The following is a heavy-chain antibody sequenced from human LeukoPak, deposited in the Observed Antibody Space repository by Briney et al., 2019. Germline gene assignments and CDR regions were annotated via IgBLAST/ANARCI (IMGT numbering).Heavy chain of an antibody. Sequence: GASVKVSCKASAYTFTGYYIHWVRQAPGQGLEWMGWINPNNGGTNYAQKFKGRVTMTRDTSISTAYMELSRLKSDDPALYYCARHVGYCSSTPCSDYWGQGTLVTVSS. J-gene: IGHJ4*02. CDR1: AYTFTGYY. D-gene: IGHD2-2*01. CDR3: ARHVGYCSSTPCSDY. V-gene: IGHV1-2*02. CDR2: INPNNGGT.